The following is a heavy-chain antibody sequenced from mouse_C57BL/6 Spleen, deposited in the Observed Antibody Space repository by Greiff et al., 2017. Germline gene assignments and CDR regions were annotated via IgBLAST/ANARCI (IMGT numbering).Heavy chain of an antibody. V-gene: IGHV1-72*01. J-gene: IGHJ3*01. Sequence: QVQLQQPGAELVKPGASVKLSCKASGYTFTSYWMHWVKQRPGRGLEWIGRIDPNSGGTKYNEKFKSKATLTVDKPSSTAYKQISSLTSEDSAVEYCARNGDDYAAWFAYWGQGTLVTVSA. CDR2: IDPNSGGT. CDR3: ARNGDDYAAWFAY. D-gene: IGHD2-4*01. CDR1: GYTFTSYW.